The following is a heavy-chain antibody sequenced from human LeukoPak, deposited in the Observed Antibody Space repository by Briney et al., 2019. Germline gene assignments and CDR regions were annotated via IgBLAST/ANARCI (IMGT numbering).Heavy chain of an antibody. CDR3: ARGSLNRVAPDASDI. J-gene: IGHJ3*02. Sequence: PGGSLRLSCAASGFTFSSYGMHWVRQAPGKGLEWVAVIWYDGSNKYYADSVKGRFTISRDNSKNTLYLQMNSLRAEDTAVYYCARGSLNRVAPDASDIWGQGTMVTVSS. D-gene: IGHD1-14*01. CDR2: IWYDGSNK. CDR1: GFTFSSYG. V-gene: IGHV3-33*01.